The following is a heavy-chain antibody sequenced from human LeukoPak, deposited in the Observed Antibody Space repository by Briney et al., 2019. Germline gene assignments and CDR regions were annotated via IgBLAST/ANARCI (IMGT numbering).Heavy chain of an antibody. V-gene: IGHV4-39*02. CDR3: ARFYRGRYSYFEN. CDR2: IYYNGNT. Sequence: SETLSLTCTVSGDSISSSDYYWGWSRQPPGKGLEWIGNIYYNGNTYYNASLNSRITISLDTSKNHFSLKLNSVTAADTSVYYCARFYRGRYSYFENWGQGTLVTVSS. J-gene: IGHJ4*02. D-gene: IGHD1-26*01. CDR1: GDSISSSDYY.